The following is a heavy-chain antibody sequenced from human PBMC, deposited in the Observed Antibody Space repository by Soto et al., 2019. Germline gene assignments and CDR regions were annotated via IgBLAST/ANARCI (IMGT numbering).Heavy chain of an antibody. CDR2: INAANGDT. J-gene: IGHJ5*02. V-gene: IGHV1-3*01. CDR3: VRRHVSATGIDWFDP. Sequence: CKASGYTFPSYGIHWVRQAPGQRLEWMGWINAANGDTKYSPKFQGRVTITRDTSASTAYMELSSLRSEDTAVYYCVRRHVSATGIDWFDPWGQGTLVTVSS. CDR1: GYTFPSYG. D-gene: IGHD6-13*01.